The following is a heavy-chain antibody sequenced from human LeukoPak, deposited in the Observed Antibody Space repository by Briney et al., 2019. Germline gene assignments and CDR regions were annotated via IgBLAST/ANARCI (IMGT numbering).Heavy chain of an antibody. V-gene: IGHV3-48*04. D-gene: IGHD6-19*01. Sequence: PGGSLRLSCAASGFTFSSYGMNWVRQAPWKGLEWISYISSSSTTLYYADSVKGRFTISRDNGRNSLYLQMNSLRVEDTAVYYCAREGEQWSEPYNWFDPWGQGTLVTVSS. J-gene: IGHJ5*02. CDR3: AREGEQWSEPYNWFDP. CDR1: GFTFSSYG. CDR2: ISSSSTTL.